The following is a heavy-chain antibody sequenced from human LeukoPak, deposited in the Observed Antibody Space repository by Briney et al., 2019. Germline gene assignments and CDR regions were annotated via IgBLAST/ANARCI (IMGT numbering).Heavy chain of an antibody. J-gene: IGHJ4*02. D-gene: IGHD2-2*01. CDR3: ARELGYCSSTSCSPTGYFDY. Sequence: GASVKVSCKASGYTFTSYYMHWVRQAPGQGLEWMGIINPSGGSTSYAQKFQGRVTMTRDTSTSTVYMELSSLRSEDTAVYYCARELGYCSSTSCSPTGYFDYWGQGTLVTVSS. CDR1: GYTFTSYY. V-gene: IGHV1-46*01. CDR2: INPSGGST.